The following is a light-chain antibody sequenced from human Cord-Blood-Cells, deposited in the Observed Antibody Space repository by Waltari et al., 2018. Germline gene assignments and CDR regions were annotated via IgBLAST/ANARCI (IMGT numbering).Light chain of an antibody. Sequence: EIVLTQSPGTLSLSPGARATLSCRASQSVSSSYLAWYQQKPGQGPRHPIYGASSRATGIPDRFSGSGSGTDFTLTISRLEPEDFAVYYCQQYGSSPRTFGQGTKLEIK. CDR3: QQYGSSPRT. CDR1: QSVSSSY. V-gene: IGKV3-20*01. J-gene: IGKJ2*01. CDR2: GAS.